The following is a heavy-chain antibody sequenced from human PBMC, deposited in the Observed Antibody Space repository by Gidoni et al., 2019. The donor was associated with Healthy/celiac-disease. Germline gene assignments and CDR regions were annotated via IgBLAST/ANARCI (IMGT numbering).Heavy chain of an antibody. CDR3: ARGDYYDSSGYYWAFDY. J-gene: IGHJ4*02. CDR2: INPNSGGT. V-gene: IGHV1-2*02. CDR1: GYTFPGYY. D-gene: IGHD3-22*01. Sequence: QVQLVQSGAEVKKPGASVKVSCKASGYTFPGYYMHWVRQAPGQGLEWMGWINPNSGGTNYAQKFQGRVTMTRDTSISTAYMELSRLRSDDTAVYYCARGDYYDSSGYYWAFDYWGQGTLVTVSS.